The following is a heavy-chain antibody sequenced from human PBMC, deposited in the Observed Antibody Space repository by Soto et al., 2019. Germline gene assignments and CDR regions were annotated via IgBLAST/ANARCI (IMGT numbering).Heavy chain of an antibody. J-gene: IGHJ4*02. CDR2: ISSSSSYT. CDR3: ARDRSYYFDY. V-gene: IGHV3-11*05. D-gene: IGHD3-16*02. Sequence: GGSLRLSCAASGFNFSDYYMSWIRQAPGKGLEWVSYISSSSSYTNYADSVKGRFTISRDNAKNSLYLQMNSLRAEDTAVYYCARDRSYYFDYWGQGTLVTVSS. CDR1: GFNFSDYY.